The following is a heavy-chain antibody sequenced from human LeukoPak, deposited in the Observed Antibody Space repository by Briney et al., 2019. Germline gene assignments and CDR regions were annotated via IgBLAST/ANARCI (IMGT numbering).Heavy chain of an antibody. CDR2: ISGSGGST. Sequence: PGASLRLSCAASGFTFSSYAMSWVRQAPGKGLEWVSAISGSGGSTYYADSVKGRFTISRDNSKNTLYLQMNSLRAEDTAVYYCAKGEHIVVVTATFDYRGQGTLVTVSS. V-gene: IGHV3-23*01. J-gene: IGHJ4*02. CDR3: AKGEHIVVVTATFDY. CDR1: GFTFSSYA. D-gene: IGHD2-21*02.